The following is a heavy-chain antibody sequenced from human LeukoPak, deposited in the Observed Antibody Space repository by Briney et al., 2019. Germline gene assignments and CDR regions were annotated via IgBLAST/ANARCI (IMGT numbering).Heavy chain of an antibody. CDR3: ARDFRNSGWGHDY. Sequence: GGSLRLSCAASGFAFSSYEMNWVRQAPGKGLEWVANINQDGSEKYYVDSVKGRFTISRDNAKNSLYLQMNTLRAEDTAVYYCARDFRNSGWGHDYWGQATLVTVSS. CDR2: INQDGSEK. V-gene: IGHV3-7*04. J-gene: IGHJ4*02. CDR1: GFAFSSYE. D-gene: IGHD6-19*01.